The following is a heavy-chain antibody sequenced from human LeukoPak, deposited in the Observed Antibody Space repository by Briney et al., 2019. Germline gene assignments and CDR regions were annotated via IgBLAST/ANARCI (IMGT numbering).Heavy chain of an antibody. CDR2: INPNSGGT. D-gene: IGHD3-22*01. J-gene: IGHJ4*02. CDR3: ARGRNSVYYFNVVAPSYFDY. V-gene: IGHV1-2*06. Sequence: ASAKVSCKASGYTFTGYYMHWVRQAPGQGLEWMGRINPNSGGTNYAQKFQGRVTMTRDTSINTAYMDLSRLRSDDTAVYYCARGRNSVYYFNVVAPSYFDYWGQGTLVTVSS. CDR1: GYTFTGYY.